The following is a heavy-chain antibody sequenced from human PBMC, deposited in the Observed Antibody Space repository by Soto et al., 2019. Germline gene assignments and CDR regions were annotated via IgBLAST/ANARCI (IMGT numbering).Heavy chain of an antibody. CDR2: IFYSGGT. D-gene: IGHD1-1*01. CDR1: GDSISTYY. Sequence: SETLSLTCTVSGDSISTYYWSWIRQPPGKGLQWIGYIFYSGGTAYNPSLKSRVTISLDMSKKQISLKLSSVTTADTATYFCARLQLVQKVIDYWGQGTLVAVS. V-gene: IGHV4-59*01. J-gene: IGHJ4*02. CDR3: ARLQLVQKVIDY.